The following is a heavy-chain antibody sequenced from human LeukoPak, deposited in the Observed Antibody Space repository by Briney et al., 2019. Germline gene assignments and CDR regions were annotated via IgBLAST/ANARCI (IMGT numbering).Heavy chain of an antibody. Sequence: GGSLRLSCAASGFTFSSSSMNWVRQAPEKGLEWVSYISTSGGTIYYADSVKGRFTISRDNAKNSLYLQMDSLRAEDTAVYYCARRSSAVVTHFDYWGQGTLVTVSS. CDR2: ISTSGGTI. CDR1: GFTFSSSS. CDR3: ARRSSAVVTHFDY. V-gene: IGHV3-48*01. J-gene: IGHJ4*02. D-gene: IGHD4-23*01.